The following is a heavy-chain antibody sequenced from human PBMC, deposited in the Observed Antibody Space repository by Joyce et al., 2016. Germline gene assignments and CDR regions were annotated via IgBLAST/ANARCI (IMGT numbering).Heavy chain of an antibody. V-gene: IGHV3-30-3*01. CDR2: ISPDGSKK. CDR3: ARSPSNSWHTFDS. CDR1: GFTFNRYA. Sequence: QVQLVESGGGVAQPGRSLRLSCAASGFTFNRYAMQWVRQTPGRGLEWVAVISPDGSKKFYSDSGKDRFIISRDNSNKMVFVQMNSLRVEDTGVYYCARSPSNSWHTFDSWGQGTLVSVSS. D-gene: IGHD2-2*01. J-gene: IGHJ4*02.